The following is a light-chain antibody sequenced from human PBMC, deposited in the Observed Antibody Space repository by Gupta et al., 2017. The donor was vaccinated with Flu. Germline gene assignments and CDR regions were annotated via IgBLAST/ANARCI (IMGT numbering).Light chain of an antibody. CDR3: SSYTSTTTFYV. CDR1: SSDVGNSDY. V-gene: IGLV2-14*01. J-gene: IGLJ1*01. CDR2: DVR. Sequence: QSALTQPASVSGSPGQSITISCTGTSSDVGNSDYVSWYQQDSGKAPKLLIYDVRNRPSGVSSRFSGSKSGNTASLTISGLQAEDETDYYCSSYTSTTTFYVFGTGTKVTVL.